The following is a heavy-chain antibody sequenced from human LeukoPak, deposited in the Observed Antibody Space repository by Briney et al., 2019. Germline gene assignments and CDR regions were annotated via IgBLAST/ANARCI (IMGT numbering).Heavy chain of an antibody. V-gene: IGHV3-30-3*01. J-gene: IGHJ6*02. CDR3: AKERGYGDYPYYYGMDV. CDR1: GFTFSSYA. D-gene: IGHD4-17*01. CDR2: ISYDGSNK. Sequence: GGSLRLSCAASGFTFSSYAMHWVRQAPGKGLEWVAVISYDGSNKYYADSVKGRFTISRDNSKNTLYLQMNSLRAEDTAVYYCAKERGYGDYPYYYGMDVWGQGTTVTVSS.